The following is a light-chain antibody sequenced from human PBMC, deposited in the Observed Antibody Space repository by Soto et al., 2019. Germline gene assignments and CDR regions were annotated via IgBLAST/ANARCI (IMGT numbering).Light chain of an antibody. Sequence: EIVMTQSPATLSVSPGERATLSCRASQSVSSNLAWYQQKPGQAPRLLIYGAYTRATGITARFSGSGSGTEFTLTISSLQSEDFAVYYCQQYNNWPLTFGQGTKVDIK. CDR1: QSVSSN. V-gene: IGKV3-15*01. J-gene: IGKJ1*01. CDR2: GAY. CDR3: QQYNNWPLT.